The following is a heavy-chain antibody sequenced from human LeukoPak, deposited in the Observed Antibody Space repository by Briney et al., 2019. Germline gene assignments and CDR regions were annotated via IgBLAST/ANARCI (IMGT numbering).Heavy chain of an antibody. CDR2: ISGNGEST. CDR3: AKDRVVGGTRGAFHY. V-gene: IGHV3-23*01. CDR1: GFIFSSYA. J-gene: IGHJ1*01. D-gene: IGHD1-26*01. Sequence: PGGSLRLSCAASGFIFSSYAMTWVRQAPGKGLEWVSSISGNGESTYYTDSVKGRFTISRDNSKNTLYLQMNSLRAEDTAVYYCAKDRVVGGTRGAFHYWGQGTLVTVSS.